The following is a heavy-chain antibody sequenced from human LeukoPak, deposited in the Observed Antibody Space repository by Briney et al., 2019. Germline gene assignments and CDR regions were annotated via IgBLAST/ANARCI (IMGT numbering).Heavy chain of an antibody. V-gene: IGHV4-61*02. D-gene: IGHD6-19*01. CDR2: IYTSGST. CDR1: GGSISSGGYY. Sequence: SETLSLTCTVSGGSISSGGYYWSWIRQPAGKGLEWIGRIYTSGSTNYNPSLKSRVTMSVDTSKNQFSLKLSSVTAADTAVYYCARDPGSGWYWGAFDIWGQGTMVTVSS. J-gene: IGHJ3*02. CDR3: ARDPGSGWYWGAFDI.